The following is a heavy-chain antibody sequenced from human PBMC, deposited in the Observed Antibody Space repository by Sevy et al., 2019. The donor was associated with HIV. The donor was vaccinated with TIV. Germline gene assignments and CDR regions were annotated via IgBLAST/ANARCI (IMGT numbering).Heavy chain of an antibody. CDR2: ILDGGDQT. Sequence: GGSLRLSCTVSGFIFGDYDMHWVRQAPGKGLEWVSLILDGGDQTFYGESVKGRSTISRDNAKNTLYLQMRRLRHEDTAVYYCVAEPPSGGHGNYHYGLDLWGQGTTVTVSS. J-gene: IGHJ6*02. CDR1: GFIFGDYD. V-gene: IGHV3-30*03. CDR3: VAEPPSGGHGNYHYGLDL. D-gene: IGHD3-16*01.